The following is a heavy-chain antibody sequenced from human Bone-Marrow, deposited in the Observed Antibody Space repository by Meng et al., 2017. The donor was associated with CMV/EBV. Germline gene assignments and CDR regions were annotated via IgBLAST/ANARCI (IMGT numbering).Heavy chain of an antibody. J-gene: IGHJ6*02. D-gene: IGHD4-11*01. CDR2: ISWNSGSI. Sequence: GGSLRLSCAASGFTFDDYAMHWVRQAPGKGLEWVSGISWNSGSIGYADSVKGRFTISRDNAKNSLYLQMNSLRAEDTALYYCAKDIGRATVTLHYYYGMDVWGQGTTVTVSS. V-gene: IGHV3-9*01. CDR3: AKDIGRATVTLHYYYGMDV. CDR1: GFTFDDYA.